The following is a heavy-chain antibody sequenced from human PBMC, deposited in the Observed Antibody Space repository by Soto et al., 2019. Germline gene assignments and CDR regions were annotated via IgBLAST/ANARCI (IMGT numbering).Heavy chain of an antibody. CDR3: SRDRGPIGGSY. CDR1: GGTFSSYA. Sequence: QVQLVQSGAEVKKPESSVKVSCKASGGTFSSYAISWVRQAPGLGLEWMGGIIPIFGTANYAQKFQGRVTITADESTSTAYMELSSLRSEDTAVYYCSRDRGPIGGSYWGQGTLVTVSS. CDR2: IIPIFGTA. D-gene: IGHD2-15*01. V-gene: IGHV1-69*01. J-gene: IGHJ4*02.